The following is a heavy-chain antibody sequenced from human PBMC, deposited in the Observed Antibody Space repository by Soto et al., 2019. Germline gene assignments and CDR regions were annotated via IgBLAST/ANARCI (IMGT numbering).Heavy chain of an antibody. J-gene: IGHJ5*02. Sequence: QLQLQESGSGLVKPSQTLSLTCAVSGGSISSGGYSWSWIRQPPGKGLEWIGYIYHSGSTYYNPSLKRRVTLSVDRAKNQLSLQLSAVTAADTAVYYCARVAYCGGDCYRGFDPWGQGTLVTVSS. V-gene: IGHV4-30-2*01. CDR3: ARVAYCGGDCYRGFDP. D-gene: IGHD2-21*02. CDR1: GGSISSGGYS. CDR2: IYHSGST.